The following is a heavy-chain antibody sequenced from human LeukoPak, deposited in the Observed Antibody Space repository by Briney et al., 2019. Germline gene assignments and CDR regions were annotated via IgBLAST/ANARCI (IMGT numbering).Heavy chain of an antibody. V-gene: IGHV1-2*04. Sequence: ASVKVSCKASGYTFTGYYMHWVRQAPGQGLEWMGWINPNSGGTNYAQKFQGWVTMTRDTSISTAYMELSRLRSDDTAVYHCARGTPRSGVVIMYFDYWGQGTLVTVSS. CDR1: GYTFTGYY. CDR2: INPNSGGT. J-gene: IGHJ4*02. D-gene: IGHD3-3*01. CDR3: ARGTPRSGVVIMYFDY.